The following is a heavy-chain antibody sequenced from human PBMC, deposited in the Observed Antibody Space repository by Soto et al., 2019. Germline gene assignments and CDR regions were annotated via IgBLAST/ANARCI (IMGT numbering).Heavy chain of an antibody. D-gene: IGHD3-22*01. Sequence: GGSLRLSCAASGFTFSSYGMHWVRQAPGKGLEWVAVIWYDGSNKYYADSVKGRFTISRDNSKNTLYLQMNSLRAEDTAVYYCARGALNYYDSLDYWGQGTLVTVSS. J-gene: IGHJ4*02. CDR3: ARGALNYYDSLDY. CDR2: IWYDGSNK. V-gene: IGHV3-33*01. CDR1: GFTFSSYG.